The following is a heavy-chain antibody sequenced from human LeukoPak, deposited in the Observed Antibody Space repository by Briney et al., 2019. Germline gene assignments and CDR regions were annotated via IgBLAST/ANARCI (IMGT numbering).Heavy chain of an antibody. D-gene: IGHD3-16*01. V-gene: IGHV3-23*01. J-gene: IGHJ6*03. Sequence: PGGSLRLSCAASGFTFSDYNMNWVRQAPGKGLEWVSAISGSGGSTYYADSVKGRFTISRDNSKNTLYLQMNSLRAEDTAVYYCAKDPILRRYYYYYMDVWGKGTTVTVS. CDR3: AKDPILRRYYYYYMDV. CDR1: GFTFSDYN. CDR2: ISGSGGST.